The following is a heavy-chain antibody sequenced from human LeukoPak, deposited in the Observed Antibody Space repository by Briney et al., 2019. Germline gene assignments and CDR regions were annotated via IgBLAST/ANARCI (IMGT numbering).Heavy chain of an antibody. CDR3: AKAESSGYHYGSDY. V-gene: IGHV3-30*18. CDR2: ISYDGRNK. CDR1: GFTFSSYG. J-gene: IGHJ4*02. Sequence: GKCLRLSCAASGFTFSSYGMHWVRQAPGKGLEWVAVISYDGRNKYYGDSVKGRFAISRDNSKNTLYLQMNSLRVEDTAVYFCAKAESSGYHYGSDYWGQGTLVTV. D-gene: IGHD3-22*01.